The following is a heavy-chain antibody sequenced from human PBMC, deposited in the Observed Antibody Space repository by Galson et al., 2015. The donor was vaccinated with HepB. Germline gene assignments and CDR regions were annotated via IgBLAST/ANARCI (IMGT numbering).Heavy chain of an antibody. CDR3: AHGSGWLLDS. Sequence: PALVKPTQTLTLTCTFSGFSLSSNHVGVGWIRQPPGKALEWLAFIYWDDDERYSPSLMTRLTITKDTSKNRVVLTLTNVDPVDTATYYCAHGSGWLLDSWGQGTLVTVSS. CDR1: GFSLSSNHVG. J-gene: IGHJ5*01. D-gene: IGHD6-19*01. CDR2: IYWDDDE. V-gene: IGHV2-5*02.